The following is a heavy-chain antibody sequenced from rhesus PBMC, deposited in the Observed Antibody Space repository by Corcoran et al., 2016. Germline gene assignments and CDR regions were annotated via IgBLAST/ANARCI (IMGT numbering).Heavy chain of an antibody. V-gene: IGHV1-111*02. CDR1: GYPFTAHY. CDR3: ARDGGYSGYSLYYFDY. J-gene: IGHJ4*01. Sequence: VQLVQSGAEVQKPGASVQISCTASGYPFTAHYLTWVRQSPGKGLEWMGRVDPEDGEADYAQKFQDRVTITADMSTDTAYMELSSLRSEDTAVYYCARDGGYSGYSLYYFDYWGQGVLVTVSS. D-gene: IGHD5-42*01. CDR2: VDPEDGEA.